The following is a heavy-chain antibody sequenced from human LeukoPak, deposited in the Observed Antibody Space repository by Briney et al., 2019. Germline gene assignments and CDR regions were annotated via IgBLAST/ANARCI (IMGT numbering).Heavy chain of an antibody. J-gene: IGHJ3*02. CDR1: GGSISSYY. D-gene: IGHD1-14*01. CDR2: IYYSGST. Sequence: SETLSLTCTVSGGSISSYYWSWIRQPPGKGLEWIGYIYYSGSTNYNPSLKSRVTISVDTSKNQYSLTLSSVTAADTAVYYCARATYPDDAFDIWGQGTMVTVSS. V-gene: IGHV4-59*01. CDR3: ARATYPDDAFDI.